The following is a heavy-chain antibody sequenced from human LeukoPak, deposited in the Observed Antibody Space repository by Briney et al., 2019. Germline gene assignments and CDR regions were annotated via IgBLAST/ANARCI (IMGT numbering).Heavy chain of an antibody. CDR1: GFTFSTYT. V-gene: IGHV3-21*01. D-gene: IGHD2-2*01. CDR3: ESSPPYCSSTNCYASY. CDR2: ISSISSHI. Sequence: GESLRLSCAASGFTFSTYTMNWVRQAPGQGLEWVSSISSISSHIFYADSVKGRFTISRDNAKNSLYLQMSSLRAEDTAVYYCESSPPYCSSTNCYASYWGQGTLVTVSS. J-gene: IGHJ4*02.